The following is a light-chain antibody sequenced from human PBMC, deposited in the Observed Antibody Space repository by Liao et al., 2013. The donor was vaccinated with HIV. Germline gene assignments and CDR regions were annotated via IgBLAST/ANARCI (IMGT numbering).Light chain of an antibody. Sequence: SYELTQPPSVSVAPGKTARITCGGNNIGSKNVHWYQQRPGQAPILVIYYDTDRPSGIPERFSGSSSGTTVTLTISGVQAEDEADYYCQSADSSGTCPVFGGGTKLTVL. CDR2: YDT. J-gene: IGLJ3*02. CDR3: QSADSSGTCPV. V-gene: IGLV3-21*01. CDR1: NIGSKN.